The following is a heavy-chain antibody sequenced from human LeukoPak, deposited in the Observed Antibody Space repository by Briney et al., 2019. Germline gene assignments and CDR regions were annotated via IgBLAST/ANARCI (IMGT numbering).Heavy chain of an antibody. CDR2: VSDTGDT. CDR3: ARVFRGVVTSNWFDP. D-gene: IGHD3-3*01. CDR1: GVSINGNY. Sequence: SETLPLTCTVSGVSINGNYWTWIRQLPGKGLEWIGFVSDTGDTDYNPSLKSRLTISADTSKSQLSLSLSSVTAADTALYYCARVFRGVVTSNWFDPWGQGTLVTVSS. V-gene: IGHV4-59*01. J-gene: IGHJ5*02.